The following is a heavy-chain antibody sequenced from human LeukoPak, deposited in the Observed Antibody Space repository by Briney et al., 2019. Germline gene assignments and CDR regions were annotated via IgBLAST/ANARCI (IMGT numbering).Heavy chain of an antibody. J-gene: IGHJ4*02. Sequence: GGSLRLSCAASGFTVSSNYMSWVRQAPGKGLEWVSVIYSGGSTYYADSVKGRFTISRDNSKITLYLQMNSLRAEDTAVYYCARQQQLAIDYWGQGTLVTVSS. D-gene: IGHD6-13*01. CDR2: IYSGGST. CDR3: ARQQQLAIDY. CDR1: GFTVSSNY. V-gene: IGHV3-53*01.